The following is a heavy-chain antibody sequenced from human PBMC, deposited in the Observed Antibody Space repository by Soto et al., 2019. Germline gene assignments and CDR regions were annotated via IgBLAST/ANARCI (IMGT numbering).Heavy chain of an antibody. CDR2: ISGGGSHT. D-gene: IGHD6-6*01. Sequence: GGSLRLSCEVSGFTFRNYAMSWVRQAPGKGLEWVSGISGGGSHTFYADSVKGRFTISRDNSKNTLYLQMDSLRAEDTALYRCAKDGSSSAPSYYFDNWGQGNLVTVSS. CDR1: GFTFRNYA. CDR3: AKDGSSSAPSYYFDN. V-gene: IGHV3-23*01. J-gene: IGHJ4*02.